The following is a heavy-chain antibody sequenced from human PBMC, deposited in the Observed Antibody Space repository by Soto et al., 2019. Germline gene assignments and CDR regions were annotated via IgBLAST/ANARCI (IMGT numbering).Heavy chain of an antibody. CDR2: IYPGDSDT. J-gene: IGHJ4*02. CDR3: AGIPLGYDILTGYYDGADY. CDR1: GYSFTSYW. Sequence: GESLKISCKGSGYSFTSYWIGWVRQMPGKGLEWMGIIYPGDSDTRYSPAFQGQTTIPAARSITTAYLQRSSLKAADTAMYYCAGIPLGYDILTGYYDGADYWGQGTLVTVSS. V-gene: IGHV5-51*01. D-gene: IGHD3-9*01.